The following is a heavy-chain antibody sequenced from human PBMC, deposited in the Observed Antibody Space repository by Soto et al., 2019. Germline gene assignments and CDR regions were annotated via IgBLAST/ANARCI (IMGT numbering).Heavy chain of an antibody. CDR3: ARHSEQLGEFDP. Sequence: FEPLSLTCTVSDGSISSSSYYWGWIRQPPGKGLEWIGSIYYSGSTYYNPSLKSRVTISVDTSKNQFSLKLSSVTAADTAVYYCARHSEQLGEFDPWGQGTLVTVSS. V-gene: IGHV4-39*01. J-gene: IGHJ5*02. CDR2: IYYSGST. CDR1: DGSISSSSYY. D-gene: IGHD6-13*01.